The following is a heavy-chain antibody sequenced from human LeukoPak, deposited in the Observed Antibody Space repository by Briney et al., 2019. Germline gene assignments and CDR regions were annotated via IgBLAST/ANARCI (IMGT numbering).Heavy chain of an antibody. CDR1: GFTFSNYA. Sequence: GGSLRLSRAASGFTFSNYAMHWVRQAPGKGLEWVAIMSYDGRSKYYADSVKGRITISRDNSRNTLYLQMNSLRTEDTAVYYCARESHTYNSGWSGVAFDIWGQGTMVTVSS. CDR2: MSYDGRSK. J-gene: IGHJ3*02. V-gene: IGHV3-30*04. CDR3: ARESHTYNSGWSGVAFDI. D-gene: IGHD6-19*01.